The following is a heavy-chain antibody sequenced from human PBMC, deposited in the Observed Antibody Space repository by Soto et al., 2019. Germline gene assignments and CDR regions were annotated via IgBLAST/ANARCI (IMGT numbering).Heavy chain of an antibody. V-gene: IGHV1-69*01. CDR1: GGTFSSYA. D-gene: IGHD2-15*01. CDR3: ARARSKLLEPLDL. CDR2: IIPILGTA. Sequence: QVQLVQSGAEVKKPGSSVNVSCKASGGTFSSYAISWVRQAPGQGLEWMGGIIPILGTANYAQKFQGRVTIIADESTSTAYMELSSLRSEDTAVYYCARARSKLLEPLDLWGRGTLVTVSS. J-gene: IGHJ2*01.